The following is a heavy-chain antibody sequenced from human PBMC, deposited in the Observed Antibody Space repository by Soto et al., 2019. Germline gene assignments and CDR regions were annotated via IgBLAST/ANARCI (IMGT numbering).Heavy chain of an antibody. D-gene: IGHD6-13*01. V-gene: IGHV3-30-3*01. J-gene: IGHJ6*02. CDR3: AREPRIAATKDYDYYGMNV. CDR1: GFTFSSSA. CDR2: ISYDGGSK. Sequence: QVQLVESGGGVVQPGRSLRLSCAASGFTFSSSAMHWVRQAPGKGLEWVALISYDGGSKYSADSVKGRFTISRDNSKNTLYLQMDSLRAEDTAVYYCAREPRIAATKDYDYYGMNVWGQVTTVTVSS.